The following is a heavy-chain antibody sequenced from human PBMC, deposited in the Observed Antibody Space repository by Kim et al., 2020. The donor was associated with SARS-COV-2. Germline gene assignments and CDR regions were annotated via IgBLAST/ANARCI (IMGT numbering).Heavy chain of an antibody. D-gene: IGHD2-15*01. V-gene: IGHV3-74*01. Sequence: GYAEAGKCLYTISRDNAKNTLYLQMNSLRVDDTAIYYCVREGTWSLDSWGQGTLVTVSS. CDR3: VREGTWSLDS. J-gene: IGHJ4*02.